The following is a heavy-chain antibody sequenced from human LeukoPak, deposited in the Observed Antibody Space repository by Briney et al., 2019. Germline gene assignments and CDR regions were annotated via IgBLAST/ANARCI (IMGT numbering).Heavy chain of an antibody. D-gene: IGHD6-13*01. CDR3: ARDPRFDSSSWYFYY. V-gene: IGHV3-66*01. J-gene: IGHJ4*02. CDR1: GFTVSSNY. Sequence: AGGSLRLSCAASGFTVSSNYMSWVRQAPGKGLEWVSVIYSGGSTYYADSVKGRFTISRDNSKNTLYLQMNSLRAEDTAVYYCARDPRFDSSSWYFYYWGQGTLVTVSS. CDR2: IYSGGST.